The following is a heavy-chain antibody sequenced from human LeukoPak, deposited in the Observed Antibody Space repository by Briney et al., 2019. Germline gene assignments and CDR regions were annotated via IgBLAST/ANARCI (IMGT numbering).Heavy chain of an antibody. CDR1: GFTLSSYW. V-gene: IGHV3-7*01. D-gene: IGHD6-13*01. CDR2: ITQDGSEK. J-gene: IGHJ5*02. Sequence: GGSLRLSCAASGFTLSSYWMTWVRQAPGKGLEWVANITQDGSEKYYVDSMKGRFTISRDNARNSVFLQMNSLRAEDTAVYYCAREISSWYRTEGRFDPWGQGTLVTVSS. CDR3: AREISSWYRTEGRFDP.